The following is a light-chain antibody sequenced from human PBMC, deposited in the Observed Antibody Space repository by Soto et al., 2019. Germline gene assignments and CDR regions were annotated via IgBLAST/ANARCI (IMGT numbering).Light chain of an antibody. J-gene: IGLJ2*01. V-gene: IGLV2-14*03. Sequence: QSVLTQPASVSGSPGQSITISCTGTSSDIGAYNFVSWYQQHPDKAPKLMLYDVNIRPSGVSNRFSGSKSGNTASLTISGLQAEDEADYYCTSLTTSTTMIFGGGTKVTVL. CDR1: SSDIGAYNF. CDR3: TSLTTSTTMI. CDR2: DVN.